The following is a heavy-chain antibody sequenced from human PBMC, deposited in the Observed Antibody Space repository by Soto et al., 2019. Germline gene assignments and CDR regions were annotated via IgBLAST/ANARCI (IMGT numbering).Heavy chain of an antibody. D-gene: IGHD1-1*01. J-gene: IGHJ5*02. Sequence: PSETLSLTCTVSGASISGFYWSWIRKSAGEGLEWIGRIYATGSTDYNPSLKSRVMMSVDTSKKQFSLKLRSVTAADTAVYYCVRDGTKTSRAWFDPWGQGISVTASS. CDR3: VRDGTKTSRAWFDP. CDR1: GASISGFY. CDR2: IYATGST. V-gene: IGHV4-4*07.